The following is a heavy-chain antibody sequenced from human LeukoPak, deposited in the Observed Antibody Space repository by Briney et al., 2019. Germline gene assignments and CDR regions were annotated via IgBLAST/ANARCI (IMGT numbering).Heavy chain of an antibody. V-gene: IGHV4-34*01. J-gene: IGHJ3*02. Sequence: GSLRLSCAASEFSVGSNYMTWIRQPPGKGLEWIGEINHSGSTNYNPSLKSRVTISVDTSKNQFSLKLSSVTAADTAVYYCARPFTFGGVIVIPADAFDIWGQGTMVTVSS. CDR2: INHSGST. CDR3: ARPFTFGGVIVIPADAFDI. D-gene: IGHD3-16*02. CDR1: EFSVGSNY.